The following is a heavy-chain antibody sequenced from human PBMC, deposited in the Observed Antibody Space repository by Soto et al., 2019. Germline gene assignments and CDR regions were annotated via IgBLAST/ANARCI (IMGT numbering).Heavy chain of an antibody. V-gene: IGHV1-3*01. J-gene: IGHJ4*02. Sequence: ASVKVSCKTSGYSFPDYSINWVRQAPGQGLEWLGWITAGNGHTNYSPKFQGRVTITRDTAASTAYMELSSLRSEDTAVYYCARDLGGWPDYWGQGTLVTVSS. CDR2: ITAGNGHT. CDR3: ARDLGGWPDY. D-gene: IGHD2-15*01. CDR1: GYSFPDYS.